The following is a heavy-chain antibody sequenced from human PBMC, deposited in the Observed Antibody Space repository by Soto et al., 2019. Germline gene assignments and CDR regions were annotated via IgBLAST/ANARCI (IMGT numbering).Heavy chain of an antibody. V-gene: IGHV2-5*02. CDR2: IYWDDDE. CDR1: GFSLNTDGEG. Sequence: QITLKESGPTQVKPTQTLTLTCSFSGFSLNTDGEGVGWVRQPPGEALEWLALIYWDDDERYSPSLKTRLTINKDPYKNPVVLIMTNLDPVDTATYYCAHSRNLITEDAQVGDFDYWGQGTLVTVSS. D-gene: IGHD3-10*01. J-gene: IGHJ4*02. CDR3: AHSRNLITEDAQVGDFDY.